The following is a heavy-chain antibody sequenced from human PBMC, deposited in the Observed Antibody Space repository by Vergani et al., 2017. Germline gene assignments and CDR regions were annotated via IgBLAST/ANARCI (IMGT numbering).Heavy chain of an antibody. J-gene: IGHJ4*02. CDR1: GGSISSYY. V-gene: IGHV4-4*07. CDR2: IYTSGST. D-gene: IGHD6-13*01. Sequence: QVQLQESGPGLVKPSETLSLTCTVSGGSISSYYWSWIRQPAGKGLEWIGRIYTSGSTNYNPSLKSRVTMSVDTSKNQFSLKLSSVNAADTAVYYCARVVSSSWRTAYFDYWGQGTLVTVSS. CDR3: ARVVSSSWRTAYFDY.